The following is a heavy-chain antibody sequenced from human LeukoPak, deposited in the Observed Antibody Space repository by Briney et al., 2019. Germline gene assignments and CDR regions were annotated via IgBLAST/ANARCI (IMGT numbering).Heavy chain of an antibody. V-gene: IGHV3-23*01. J-gene: IGHJ1*01. D-gene: IGHD3-22*01. CDR1: GFTFSSYA. Sequence: HGGSLRLSRAASGFTFSSYAMNWVRHAPGKGLEWVSGISGSGGSTYYADSVKGRFTISRDNSKNTVYLQMNSLRAEDTAVYYCVNPGSSNGYYPFQHWGQGTLVTVSS. CDR2: ISGSGGST. CDR3: VNPGSSNGYYPFQH.